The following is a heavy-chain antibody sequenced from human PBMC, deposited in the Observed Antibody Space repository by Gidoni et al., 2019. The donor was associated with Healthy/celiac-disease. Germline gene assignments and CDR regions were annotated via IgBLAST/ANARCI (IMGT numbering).Heavy chain of an antibody. CDR3: ARAEALGTNAFDI. J-gene: IGHJ3*02. Sequence: QVQLVESGGGVVQPGRSLRVSCAASGFTFSSYAMHWVRQAPGKGLGWVAVISYDGSNKYYADSVKGRFTISRDNSKNTLYLQMNSLRAEDTAVYYCARAEALGTNAFDIWGQGTMVTVSS. CDR2: ISYDGSNK. V-gene: IGHV3-30-3*01. CDR1: GFTFSSYA. D-gene: IGHD1-1*01.